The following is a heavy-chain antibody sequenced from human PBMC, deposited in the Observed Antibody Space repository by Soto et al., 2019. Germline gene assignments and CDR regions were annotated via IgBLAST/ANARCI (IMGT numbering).Heavy chain of an antibody. V-gene: IGHV3-23*01. D-gene: IGHD2-2*01. CDR1: GFTFSSYA. J-gene: IGHJ4*02. CDR3: AKXRLVVVPAEFDY. Sequence: EVQLLESGGGLVQPGGSLRLSCAASGFTFSSYAMSWVRQAPGKGLEWVSAISGSGGSTYYADSVKGRFTISRDXSKXXXXXXXXXXXXXXXXVYYCAKXRLVVVPAEFDYWGQGTLVTVSS. CDR2: ISGSGGST.